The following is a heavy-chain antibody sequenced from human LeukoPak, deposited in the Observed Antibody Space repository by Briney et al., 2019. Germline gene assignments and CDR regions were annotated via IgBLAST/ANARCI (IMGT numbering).Heavy chain of an antibody. CDR2: IYYSGST. Sequence: PSETLSLTCTVSGGSISSYYWSWIRQPPGKGLEWIGYIYYSGSTNYNPSLKSRVTISVDTSKNQFSLKLSSVTAADTAVYYCASSTGTTGRYYFDYWGQGTLVTVSS. J-gene: IGHJ4*02. V-gene: IGHV4-59*08. CDR3: ASSTGTTGRYYFDY. D-gene: IGHD1-7*01. CDR1: GGSISSYY.